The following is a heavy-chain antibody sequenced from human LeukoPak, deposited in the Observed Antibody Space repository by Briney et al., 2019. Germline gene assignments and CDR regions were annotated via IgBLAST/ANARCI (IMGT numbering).Heavy chain of an antibody. CDR1: GGSISSDY. J-gene: IGHJ5*02. D-gene: IGHD6-19*01. Sequence: PSETLSLTCTVSGGSISSDYWSWIRQPPGKGLEWIGYIYHSGSTNCNPSLKSRVTISVDTSKNQFSLKLSSVTAADTAVYYCAKSDNSGWLTWFDPWGQGTLVTVSS. V-gene: IGHV4-59*01. CDR2: IYHSGST. CDR3: AKSDNSGWLTWFDP.